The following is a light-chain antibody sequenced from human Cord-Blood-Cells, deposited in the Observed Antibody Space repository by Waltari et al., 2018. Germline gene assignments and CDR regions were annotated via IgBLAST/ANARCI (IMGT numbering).Light chain of an antibody. Sequence: QSALTQPASVSGSPGQSITISCTGTSSNVLGFNYFPWYQQHPGKAPKLMIYDVSNRPSGVSNRFSGSKSGNTASLTISGLQAEDEADYYCSSYTSSSTWVFGGGTKLTVL. CDR1: SSNVLGFNY. V-gene: IGLV2-14*01. J-gene: IGLJ3*02. CDR3: SSYTSSSTWV. CDR2: DVS.